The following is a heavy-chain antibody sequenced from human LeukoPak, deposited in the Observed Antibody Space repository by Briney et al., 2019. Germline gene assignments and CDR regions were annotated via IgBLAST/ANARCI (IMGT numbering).Heavy chain of an antibody. D-gene: IGHD1-26*01. Sequence: SQTLSLTCVISGDSVSSNSAAWDWIRQSPSRGLEWLGRTYYRSKLYIDYAMSVKSRITINPDTSKNQFSLQLSSVTPEDTAVYYCARSFGASDIWGQGTMVTVSS. J-gene: IGHJ3*02. CDR1: GDSVSSNSAA. CDR2: TYYRSKLYI. CDR3: ARSFGASDI. V-gene: IGHV6-1*01.